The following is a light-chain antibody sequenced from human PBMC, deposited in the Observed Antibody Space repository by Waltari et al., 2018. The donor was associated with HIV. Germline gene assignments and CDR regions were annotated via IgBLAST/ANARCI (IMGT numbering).Light chain of an antibody. CDR2: DAS. V-gene: IGLV3-21*02. Sequence: SYVLTQPPSVSVAPGQTARITCRGENIGSYPWHWYQQGPGQAPVVVVNDASDRPSGIPERFSGSNSGNTATLTISRVEAGDEADYYCQVWDNNSDQGVFGGGTNLTVL. CDR1: NIGSYP. CDR3: QVWDNNSDQGV. J-gene: IGLJ3*02.